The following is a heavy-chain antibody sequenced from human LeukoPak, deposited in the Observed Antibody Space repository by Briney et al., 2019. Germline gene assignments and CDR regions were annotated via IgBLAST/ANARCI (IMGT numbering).Heavy chain of an antibody. CDR2: ISYDGSNK. V-gene: IGHV3-30*03. Sequence: PGGSLRLSCAASGFTFSSYGMHWVRQAPGKGLEWVAVISYDGSNKYYADSVKGRFTISRDNSKNTLYLQMNSLRAEDTAEYYCAREKIAARFRPFDSWGQGTLVTVSS. D-gene: IGHD6-6*01. CDR3: AREKIAARFRPFDS. CDR1: GFTFSSYG. J-gene: IGHJ4*02.